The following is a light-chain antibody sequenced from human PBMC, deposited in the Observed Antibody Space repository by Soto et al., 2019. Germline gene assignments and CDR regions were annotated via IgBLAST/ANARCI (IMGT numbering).Light chain of an antibody. Sequence: QSVLTQPPSASGTPGQRVTISCSGSSSNIGSNTVNWYQQLPGTAPKLLIYSNNHRPSGVPDRFSGSKSGASASLAISGLQSADEAAYYCAAWDDSRNGVVFGGGTKLTVL. V-gene: IGLV1-44*01. CDR2: SNN. CDR3: AAWDDSRNGVV. CDR1: SSNIGSNT. J-gene: IGLJ2*01.